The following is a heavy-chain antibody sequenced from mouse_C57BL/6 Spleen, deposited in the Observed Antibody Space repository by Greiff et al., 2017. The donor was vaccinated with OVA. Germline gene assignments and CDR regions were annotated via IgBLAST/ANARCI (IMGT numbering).Heavy chain of an antibody. CDR2: IRSKSNNYAT. CDR1: GFSFNTYA. D-gene: IGHD5-1*01. V-gene: IGHV10-1*01. CDR3: VRQYHGAMDY. J-gene: IGHJ4*01. Sequence: EVKVEESGGGLVQPKGSLKLSCAASGFSFNTYAMNWVRQAPGKGVEWVARIRSKSNNYATYYADSVKDRFTISRDDSESMLYLHMNNLKTEDTAMYYCVRQYHGAMDYWGQGTSVTVSS.